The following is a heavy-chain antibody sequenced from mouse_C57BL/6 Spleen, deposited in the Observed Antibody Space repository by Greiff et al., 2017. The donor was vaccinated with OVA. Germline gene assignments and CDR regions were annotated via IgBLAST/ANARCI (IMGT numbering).Heavy chain of an antibody. CDR3: ARQDGYY. J-gene: IGHJ3*01. V-gene: IGHV5-12*01. Sequence: DVHLVESGGGLVQPGGSLKLSCAASGFTFSDYYMYWVRQTPEKRLEWVAYISNGGGSTYYPDTVKGRFTISRDNAKNTLYLQMSRLKSEDTAMYYCARQDGYYWGQGTLVTVSA. CDR2: ISNGGGST. CDR1: GFTFSDYY. D-gene: IGHD2-3*01.